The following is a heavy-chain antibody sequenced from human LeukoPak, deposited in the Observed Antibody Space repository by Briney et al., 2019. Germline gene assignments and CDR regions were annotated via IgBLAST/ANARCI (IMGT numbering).Heavy chain of an antibody. D-gene: IGHD2-15*01. CDR1: GGSFSAYY. V-gene: IGHV4-34*01. CDR3: VAERSCSGTSCYPIDY. CDR2: IYHSGST. Sequence: SETLSLTCGVYGGSFSAYYWSWIRQPPGKGLEWIGEIYHSGSTNYNPSLKSRVTISGDTSKKQFSLKLNSVTTADTAVYYCVAERSCSGTSCYPIDYWGQGTLVTVSS. J-gene: IGHJ4*02.